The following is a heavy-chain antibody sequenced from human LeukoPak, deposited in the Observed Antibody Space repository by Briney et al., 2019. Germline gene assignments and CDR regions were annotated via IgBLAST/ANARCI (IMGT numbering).Heavy chain of an antibody. CDR2: INHSGST. CDR1: GGSFSGYY. V-gene: IGHV4-34*01. CDR3: ARHKPTIFGVVYDY. D-gene: IGHD3-3*01. J-gene: IGHJ4*02. Sequence: SETLSLTCAVYGGSFSGYYWSWIRQPPGKGLEWIGEINHSGSTNYNPSLKSRVTISVDTSKNQFSLKLSSVTAADTAVYYCARHKPTIFGVVYDYWGQGTLVTVSS.